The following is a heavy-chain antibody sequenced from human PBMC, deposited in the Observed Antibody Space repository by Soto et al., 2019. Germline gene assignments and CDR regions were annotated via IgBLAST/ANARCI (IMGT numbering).Heavy chain of an antibody. V-gene: IGHV4-61*01. J-gene: IGHJ4*02. CDR1: GGSVSSGSYY. D-gene: IGHD4-17*01. CDR2: LYYREST. Sequence: PSATLSLTCTVSGGSVSSGSYYWSWIRQHPGKGRVWIGYLYYRESTNHHPSLKSRVTRSVDTSKNQFSLKLSSVTAADTAVYYCARDYGDSTFDYWGQGTLVTVSS. CDR3: ARDYGDSTFDY.